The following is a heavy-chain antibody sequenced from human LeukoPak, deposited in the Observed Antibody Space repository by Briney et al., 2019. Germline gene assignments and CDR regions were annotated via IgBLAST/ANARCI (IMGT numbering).Heavy chain of an antibody. CDR2: GSTSGST. V-gene: IGHV4-4*07. CDR3: ARDSYFGSGNYYIDY. CDR1: GASISSYY. J-gene: IGHJ4*02. D-gene: IGHD3-10*01. Sequence: KPSETLSLTCTVSGASISSYYWSWIRQPAGKGLEWIGRGSTSGSTSYNPSLKSRVTMSVETSKNQFSLKLSSVTAADTAVYYCARDSYFGSGNYYIDYWGQGTLVTVSS.